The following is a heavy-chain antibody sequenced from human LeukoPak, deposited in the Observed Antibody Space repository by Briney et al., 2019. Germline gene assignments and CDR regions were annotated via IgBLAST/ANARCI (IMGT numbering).Heavy chain of an antibody. CDR1: GYTFTSYA. V-gene: IGHV1-3*02. J-gene: IGHJ6*02. D-gene: IGHD2-2*01. Sequence: ASVKVSCKASGYTFTSYAMHWVRQAPGQRLEWMGWSNAGNGNTKYSQEFQGRVTITRDTSASTAYMELSSLRSEDMAVYYCARVGPVDGSWDIVVVPAASAGGYYYYYGMDVWGQGTTVTVSS. CDR2: SNAGNGNT. CDR3: ARVGPVDGSWDIVVVPAASAGGYYYYYGMDV.